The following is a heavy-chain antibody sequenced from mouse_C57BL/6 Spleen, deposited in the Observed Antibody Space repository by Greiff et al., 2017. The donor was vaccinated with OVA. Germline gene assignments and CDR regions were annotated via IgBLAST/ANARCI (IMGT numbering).Heavy chain of an antibody. J-gene: IGHJ3*01. CDR3: ARGETYDSNYGVDY. V-gene: IGHV5-17*01. CDR1: GFTFSDYG. D-gene: IGHD2-5*01. Sequence: EVQLQESGGGLVKPGGSLKLSCAASGFTFSDYGMHWVRQAPEKGLEWVAYISSGSSTIYYADTVKGRFTISRDNAKSTLFLQMTSLRSEDTAMYYCARGETYDSNYGVDYWGQGTLVTVSA. CDR2: ISSGSSTI.